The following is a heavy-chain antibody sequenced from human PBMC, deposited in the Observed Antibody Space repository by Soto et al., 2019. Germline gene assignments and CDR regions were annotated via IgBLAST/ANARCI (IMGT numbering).Heavy chain of an antibody. Sequence: EVQLVESGGGLVQPGGSLRLSCAASEFTFSTYWMHWVRQAPGKGLVWVSRINSDGSRTTYADSVRGRFTISRDNAKNTLYLQMNSPRPEDTAVYYCARGEGSCTSTTCYAGNNWFDPWGQGTPVTVSS. D-gene: IGHD2-2*01. CDR3: ARGEGSCTSTTCYAGNNWFDP. CDR1: EFTFSTYW. V-gene: IGHV3-74*01. J-gene: IGHJ5*02. CDR2: INSDGSRT.